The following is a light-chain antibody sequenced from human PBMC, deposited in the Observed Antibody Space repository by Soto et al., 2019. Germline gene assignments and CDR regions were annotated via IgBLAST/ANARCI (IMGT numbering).Light chain of an antibody. J-gene: IGKJ1*01. V-gene: IGKV1-5*01. CDR1: QSISTR. CDR3: QHYFRYPWT. CDR2: DAS. Sequence: DIQVTQSPSSLSASVGDRVNITCRASQSISTRLAWYQQQPGRAPRLLIYDASTLQSGVPSTFSGSGSGTEFTLTISSLQPDDFSSYYCQHYFRYPWTFGQGTKVDIK.